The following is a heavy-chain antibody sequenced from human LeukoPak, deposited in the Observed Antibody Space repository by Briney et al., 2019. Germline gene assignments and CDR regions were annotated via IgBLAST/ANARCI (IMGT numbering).Heavy chain of an antibody. D-gene: IGHD3-22*01. V-gene: IGHV4-59*01. CDR1: GGSFSSNY. CDR2: ISYSGST. CDR3: ARGYFDSSGYSVPFDS. J-gene: IGHJ4*02. Sequence: PSDTLSLTCSVSGGSFSSNYWGWIRQPPGKGLEWLGYISYSGSTNYNPSLRSRVTILVDTSKNQFSLELRSVTAADTAVYHCARGYFDSSGYSVPFDSWGQGTLVTVSS.